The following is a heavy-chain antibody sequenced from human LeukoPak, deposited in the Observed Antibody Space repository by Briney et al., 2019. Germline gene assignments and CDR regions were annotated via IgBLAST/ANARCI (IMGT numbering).Heavy chain of an antibody. CDR1: GFPFSAYS. CDR3: AKAYYDSSGYSYYFDY. Sequence: PGGSLRLSCAASGFPFSAYSMNWVRQAPGKGLEWVSSISGSSSDLYYADSVKGRFTISRDNAKNSLYLHMYSLRAEDTAVYYCAKAYYDSSGYSYYFDYWGQGTLVTVSS. D-gene: IGHD3-22*01. V-gene: IGHV3-21*01. CDR2: ISGSSSDL. J-gene: IGHJ4*02.